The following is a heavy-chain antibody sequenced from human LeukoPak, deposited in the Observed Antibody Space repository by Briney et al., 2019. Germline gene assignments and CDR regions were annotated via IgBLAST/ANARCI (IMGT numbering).Heavy chain of an antibody. CDR2: INPSGGGT. V-gene: IGHV1-46*01. Sequence: ASVKVSCKASGYTFINYYMHWVRQAPGQGLEWMGIINPSGGGTTYAQKFQGRVAMTSATSTSAFYMELSSLRSEDTAMYYCARELGYTQGSHFDYWGQGSQVTVSS. CDR3: ARELGYTQGSHFDY. D-gene: IGHD5-18*01. CDR1: GYTFINYY. J-gene: IGHJ4*02.